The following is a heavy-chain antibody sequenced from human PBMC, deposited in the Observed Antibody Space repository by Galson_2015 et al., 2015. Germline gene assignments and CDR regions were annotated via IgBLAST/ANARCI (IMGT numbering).Heavy chain of an antibody. J-gene: IGHJ6*02. CDR3: ARVAGQLPYYYGMDL. D-gene: IGHD6-19*01. CDR2: IYSDTMT. Sequence: SLRLSCAASGFSVNSDYISWVRQAPGKGLEWVSIIYSDTMTYYADSVMGRFTISRDNSRKTVHLQMDRLRGDDTAVYYCARVAGQLPYYYGMDLWGQGTTVTVSS. V-gene: IGHV3-53*01. CDR1: GFSVNSDY.